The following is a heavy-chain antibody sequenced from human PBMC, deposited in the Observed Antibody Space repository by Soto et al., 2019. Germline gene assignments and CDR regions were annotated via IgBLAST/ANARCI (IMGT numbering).Heavy chain of an antibody. D-gene: IGHD4-17*01. CDR1: GFTFTNYA. J-gene: IGHJ6*02. CDR3: AKVQTVSTKSRYYYAMDV. CDR2: ISLTGGST. V-gene: IGHV3-23*01. Sequence: EVQLLESGGGLVQPGGSLRLSCAASGFTFTNYAMSWVRQAAGKGLEWVSAISLTGGSTFYADSVKGLFTISRDNSRNTLSLKMNSLRAEDTAIYYCAKVQTVSTKSRYYYAMDVWVQGTTVTVSS.